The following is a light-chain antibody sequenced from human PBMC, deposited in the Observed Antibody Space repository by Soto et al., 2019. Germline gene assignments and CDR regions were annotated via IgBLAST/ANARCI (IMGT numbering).Light chain of an antibody. Sequence: IQMTQSPSSLSASVGDRVTITCRASHDISTHLNWYQQMPGKAPKLLIYETSNVQTGVPSRFSGRGSGTDLAFTSSSLPPEDIGTYYCQQYDNVGITFGQGTRLEIK. CDR2: ETS. J-gene: IGKJ5*01. CDR3: QQYDNVGIT. V-gene: IGKV1-33*01. CDR1: HDISTH.